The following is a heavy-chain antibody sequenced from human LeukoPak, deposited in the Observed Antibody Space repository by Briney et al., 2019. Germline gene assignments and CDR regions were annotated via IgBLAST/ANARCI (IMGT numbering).Heavy chain of an antibody. CDR3: ARIPLGVRGVIIPPYYFDY. D-gene: IGHD3-10*01. J-gene: IGHJ4*02. V-gene: IGHV1-18*01. CDR1: GYTFTSYG. Sequence: ASVKVSCTASGYTFTSYGISWVRQAPGQGLEWMGCISAYNSNTNYAQKLQGRVTMTTDTSTSTAYMELRSLRSGDTAVYYCARIPLGVRGVIIPPYYFDYWGQGTLVTVSS. CDR2: ISAYNSNT.